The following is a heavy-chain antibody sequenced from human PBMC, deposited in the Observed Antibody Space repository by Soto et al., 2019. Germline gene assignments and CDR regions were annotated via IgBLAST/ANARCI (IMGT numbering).Heavy chain of an antibody. V-gene: IGHV3-21*01. D-gene: IGHD2-2*01. Sequence: GGSLRLSCAASGFTFSSYSMNWVRQAPGKGLEWVSSISSSSSYIYYADSVKGRFTISRDNAKNSLYLQMNSLRAEDTAVYYCARDWDIVVVPAAMTFDYWGQGTLVTVSS. CDR3: ARDWDIVVVPAAMTFDY. CDR1: GFTFSSYS. CDR2: ISSSSSYI. J-gene: IGHJ4*02.